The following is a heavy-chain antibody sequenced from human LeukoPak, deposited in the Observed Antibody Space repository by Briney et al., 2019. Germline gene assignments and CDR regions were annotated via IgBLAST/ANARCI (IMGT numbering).Heavy chain of an antibody. J-gene: IGHJ4*02. CDR2: IYSDGST. V-gene: IGHV3-53*01. D-gene: IGHD3-10*01. CDR1: GFSVSSNY. CDR3: ATGERMVRGDGVDY. Sequence: GGSLRLSCAASGFSVSSNYISWVRQAPGKGLEWVSIIYSDGSTFHADSVKGRFTMSRDNSKNTLYLQMNSLRAEDTAVYFCATGERMVRGDGVDYWGQGTLVTVSS.